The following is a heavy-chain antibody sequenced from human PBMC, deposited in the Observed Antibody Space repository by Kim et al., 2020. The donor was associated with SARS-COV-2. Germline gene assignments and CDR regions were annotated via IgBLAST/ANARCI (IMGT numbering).Heavy chain of an antibody. V-gene: IGHV4-59*08. Sequence: RVTISVDTSKNQFSLKLSSVTAADTAVYYCARHSPTDILTGYYVDPYFDYWGQGTLVTVSS. J-gene: IGHJ4*02. CDR3: ARHSPTDILTGYYVDPYFDY. D-gene: IGHD3-9*01.